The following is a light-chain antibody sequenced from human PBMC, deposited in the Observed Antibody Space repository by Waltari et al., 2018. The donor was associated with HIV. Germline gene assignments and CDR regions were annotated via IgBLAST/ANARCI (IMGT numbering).Light chain of an antibody. CDR3: CSYAGSSTSWV. J-gene: IGLJ3*02. Sequence: QSALTQPASVSGSPAQSLTIPCTGTSSDVGSYKLSPWYQQHPGKPPKLMIYEGSKRPSGVSNRFSGSKSGNTASLTISGLQAEDEADYYCCSYAGSSTSWVFGGGTKLTVL. CDR2: EGS. CDR1: SSDVGSYKL. V-gene: IGLV2-23*01.